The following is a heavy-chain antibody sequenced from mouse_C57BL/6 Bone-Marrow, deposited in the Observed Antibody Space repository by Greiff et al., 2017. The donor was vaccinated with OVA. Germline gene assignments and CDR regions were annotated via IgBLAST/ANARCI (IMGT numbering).Heavy chain of an antibody. V-gene: IGHV1-36*01. CDR2: VYPYNGGT. Sequence: VQLQQSGPVLVKPGPSVKISCKASGFTFTDYYMHWVKQSHGKSLEWIGLVYPYNGGTSYNQKFKGKATLTVDTSSSTAYLELHRLPSEDSAVYYSARGECWGGIRGYAMDDWGKGTSVTVSS. CDR3: ARGECWGGIRGYAMDD. J-gene: IGHJ4*01. D-gene: IGHD5-2*01. CDR1: GFTFTDYY.